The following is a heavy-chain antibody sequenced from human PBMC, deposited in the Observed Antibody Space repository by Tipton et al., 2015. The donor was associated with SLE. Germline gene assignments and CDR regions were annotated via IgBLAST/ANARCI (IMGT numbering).Heavy chain of an antibody. CDR2: FYYSGST. D-gene: IGHD2-21*01. J-gene: IGHJ5*02. CDR1: GGSISSSSYY. CDR3: ARAKSAMGSYDT. V-gene: IGHV4-61*01. Sequence: TLSLTCTVSGGSISSSSYYWRWVRQPPGKGLEWIGYFYYSGSTNYNPSPKSRVAISVDTSNNQFSLRLDSVTDADTAIYFWARAKSAMGSYDTWGQGAQVTVSS.